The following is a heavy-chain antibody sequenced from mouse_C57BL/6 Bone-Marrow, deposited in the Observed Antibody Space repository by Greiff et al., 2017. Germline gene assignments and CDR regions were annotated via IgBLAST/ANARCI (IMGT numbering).Heavy chain of an antibody. CDR2: IYPGSGST. V-gene: IGHV1-55*01. J-gene: IGHJ2*01. D-gene: IGHD2-5*01. Sequence: QVHVKQPGAELVKPGASVKMSCKASGYTFTSYWITWVKQRPGQGLEWIGDIYPGSGSTNYNEKFKSKATLTVDTSSSTAYMQRSSLTSEDSAVYYCARWGYSNFYYFDDGGQGTTLTVSS. CDR3: ARWGYSNFYYFDD. CDR1: GYTFTSYW.